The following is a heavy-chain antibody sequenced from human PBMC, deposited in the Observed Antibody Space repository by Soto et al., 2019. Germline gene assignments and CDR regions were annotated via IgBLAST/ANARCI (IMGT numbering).Heavy chain of an antibody. CDR3: AKGYCGGDCYFDY. CDR1: GFTFDDYA. J-gene: IGHJ4*02. D-gene: IGHD2-21*02. Sequence: EVQLVESGGGLVQPGRSLRLSCAASGFTFDDYAMHWVRQAPGKGLEWVSGISWNSGSIGYADSVKGRFTISRDNAKNSLYLQMNSLRAEDTALYYCAKGYCGGDCYFDYWGQGTLFTVSS. V-gene: IGHV3-9*01. CDR2: ISWNSGSI.